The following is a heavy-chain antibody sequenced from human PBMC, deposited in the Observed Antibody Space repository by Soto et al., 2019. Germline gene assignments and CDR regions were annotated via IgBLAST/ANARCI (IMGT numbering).Heavy chain of an antibody. V-gene: IGHV1-18*01. CDR3: ARDPGQDVLMVYATNDYFDY. J-gene: IGHJ4*02. CDR2: ISAYNGNT. D-gene: IGHD2-8*01. Sequence: ASVKVSCKASGYTFTSYGISWVRQAPGQGLEWMGWISAYNGNTNYAQKLQGRVTVTTDTSTSTAYMELRSLRSDDTAVYYCARDPGQDVLMVYATNDYFDYWGQGTLVTVLL. CDR1: GYTFTSYG.